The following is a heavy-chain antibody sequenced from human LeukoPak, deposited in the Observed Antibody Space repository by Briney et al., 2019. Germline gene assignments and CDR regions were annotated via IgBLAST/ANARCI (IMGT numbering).Heavy chain of an antibody. CDR3: AMNWGTGRTLDY. D-gene: IGHD7-27*01. CDR1: GGSFSSYY. V-gene: IGHV4-34*01. Sequence: SETLSLTCAVYGGSFSSYYWSWIRQPPGRGRGWIGEINHSGGTNYNPSLKSRVTISVDTSKNQFSLKVRSVTAADTAVYYCAMNWGTGRTLDYWGQGTLVTVSS. CDR2: INHSGGT. J-gene: IGHJ4*02.